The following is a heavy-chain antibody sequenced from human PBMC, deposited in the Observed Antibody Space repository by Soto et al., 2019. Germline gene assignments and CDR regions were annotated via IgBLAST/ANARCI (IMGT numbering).Heavy chain of an antibody. CDR1: GGTFSIYA. D-gene: IGHD6-13*01. V-gene: IGHV1-69*01. CDR2: IIPIFGTA. CDR3: ARDKGDSSWYSYYYGMDV. Sequence: QVQLVQSGAEVKKPGSSVKVSCKASGGTFSIYAISWVRQAPGQGLEWMGGIIPIFGTANYAQKFQGRVTITADECKRTACMELRSLRSEDTAVYYWARDKGDSSWYSYYYGMDVWGRGTTVTVSS. J-gene: IGHJ6*02.